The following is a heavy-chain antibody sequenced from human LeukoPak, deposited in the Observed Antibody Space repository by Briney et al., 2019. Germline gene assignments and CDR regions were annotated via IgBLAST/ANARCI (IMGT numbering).Heavy chain of an antibody. V-gene: IGHV1-69*05. Sequence: SVKVSCKASGYTFTSYYMHWVRQAPGQGLEWMGRIIPIFGTANYAQKFQGRVTITTDESTSTAYMELSSLRSEDTAVYYCARGLTSAFFDPWGQGTLVTVSS. CDR3: ARGLTSAFFDP. J-gene: IGHJ5*02. CDR1: GYTFTSYY. CDR2: IIPIFGTA. D-gene: IGHD4-17*01.